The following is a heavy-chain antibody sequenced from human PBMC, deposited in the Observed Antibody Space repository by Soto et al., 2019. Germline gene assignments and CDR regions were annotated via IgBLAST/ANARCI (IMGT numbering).Heavy chain of an antibody. Sequence: SETLSLTCAVYGGSFSGYYWSWIRQPPGKGLEWIGEINHSGSTNYNPSLKSRVTISVDTFKNQFSLKLSSVTAADTAVYYCARKFGYSYGYAFDPWGQGTLVTVSS. CDR3: ARKFGYSYGYAFDP. D-gene: IGHD5-18*01. J-gene: IGHJ5*02. CDR1: GGSFSGYY. CDR2: INHSGST. V-gene: IGHV4-34*01.